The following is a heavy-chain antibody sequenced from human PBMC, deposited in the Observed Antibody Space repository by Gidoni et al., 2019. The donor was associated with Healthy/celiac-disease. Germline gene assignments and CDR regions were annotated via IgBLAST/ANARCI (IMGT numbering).Heavy chain of an antibody. J-gene: IGHJ2*01. CDR2: IIPIFGTA. V-gene: IGHV1-69*06. CDR1: GGTFSSYA. D-gene: IGHD2-2*01. Sequence: QVQLVQSGAEVKKPGSSVKVSCKASGGTFSSYAISWVRQAPGQGLEWLGGIIPIFGTANYAQKFQGRVTITADKSTSTAYMELSSLRSEDTAVYYCAIVVPAARRVWYFDLWGRGTLVTVSS. CDR3: AIVVPAARRVWYFDL.